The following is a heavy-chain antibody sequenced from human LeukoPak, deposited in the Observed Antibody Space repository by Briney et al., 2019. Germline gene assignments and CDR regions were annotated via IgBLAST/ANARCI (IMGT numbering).Heavy chain of an antibody. D-gene: IGHD5-24*01. V-gene: IGHV4-39*02. CDR1: GGSISSSSYD. CDR2: IYDSGST. Sequence: SETLSLTCRVSGGSISSSSYDWGWLRQPPGKGREWLGSIYDSGSTFSNPSLKRRVTLSVDRSKNHFCMRLSSVTAADTAVYYCARLGLDGMADFWGQGILVTVSS. J-gene: IGHJ4*02. CDR3: ARLGLDGMADF.